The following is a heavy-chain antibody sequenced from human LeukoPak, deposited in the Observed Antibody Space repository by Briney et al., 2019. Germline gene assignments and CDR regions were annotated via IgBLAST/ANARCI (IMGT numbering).Heavy chain of an antibody. V-gene: IGHV3-15*05. Sequence: GGSLRLSCAASGFTFSNAWMSWVRQAPGKGLEWVGRIKSKTDGGTRDYAGPGKGRFSISRDDANNTPYLQMNSLQTEDTAVYYCTTGSDYGYWGQGTLVTVSS. J-gene: IGHJ4*02. CDR3: TTGSDYGY. CDR1: GFTFSNAW. CDR2: IKSKTDGGTR. D-gene: IGHD4-17*01.